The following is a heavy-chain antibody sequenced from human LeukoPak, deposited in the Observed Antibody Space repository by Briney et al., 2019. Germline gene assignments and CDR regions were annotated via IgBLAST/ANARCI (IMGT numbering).Heavy chain of an antibody. CDR1: GFTFSSYS. Sequence: GGSLRLSCAASGFTFSSYSMNWVRQAPGKGLEWVSYISSSSSTIYYADSVKGRFTISRDNAKDSLYLQMNSLRAEDTAVYYCARRRDSGSLQHFDYWGQGTLVTVSS. J-gene: IGHJ4*02. CDR3: ARRRDSGSLQHFDY. V-gene: IGHV3-48*01. CDR2: ISSSSSTI. D-gene: IGHD1-26*01.